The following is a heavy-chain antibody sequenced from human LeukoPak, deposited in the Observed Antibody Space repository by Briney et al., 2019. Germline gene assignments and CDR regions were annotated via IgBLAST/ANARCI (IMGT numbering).Heavy chain of an antibody. J-gene: IGHJ6*03. V-gene: IGHV4-61*02. CDR3: ARGAIPWYYYMDV. Sequence: SETLSLTCTVSGGSISSGSYYWSRIRQPAGKGLEWIGRIYTSGSTNYNPSLKSRVTISVDTSKNQFSLKLSSVTAADTAVYYCARGAIPWYYYMDVWGKGTTVTVSS. CDR1: GGSISSGSYY. CDR2: IYTSGST.